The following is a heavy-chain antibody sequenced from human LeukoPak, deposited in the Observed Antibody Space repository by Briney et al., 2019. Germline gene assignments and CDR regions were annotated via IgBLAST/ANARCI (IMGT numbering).Heavy chain of an antibody. CDR1: GGSFSGYY. J-gene: IGHJ5*02. D-gene: IGHD1-26*01. CDR2: INHSGST. Sequence: SETLSLTCAVYGGSFSGYYWSWIRQPPGKGLEWIGEINHSGSTNYNPSLKSRVTISVDTSKNQFSLKLSSVTAADTAVYYCARPMGWFDPWGQGTLVTVSS. CDR3: ARPMGWFDP. V-gene: IGHV4-34*01.